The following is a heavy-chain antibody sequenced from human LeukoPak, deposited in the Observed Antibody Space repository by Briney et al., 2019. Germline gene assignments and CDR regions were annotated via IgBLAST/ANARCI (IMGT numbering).Heavy chain of an antibody. CDR3: ARGYSYGTDY. J-gene: IGHJ4*02. CDR1: GYTFTSYY. D-gene: IGHD5-18*01. V-gene: IGHV1-46*01. Sequence: ASVKVSCKASGYTFTSYYMHWVRQAPGQGLEWMGIINPSGGSTSYAQKFQGRVTMTRDTSISTAYMELSRLRSDDTAVYYCARGYSYGTDYWGQGTLVTVSS. CDR2: INPSGGST.